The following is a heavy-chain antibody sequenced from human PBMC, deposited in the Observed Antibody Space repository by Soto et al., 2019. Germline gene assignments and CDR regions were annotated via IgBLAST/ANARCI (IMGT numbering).Heavy chain of an antibody. CDR2: ISYDGSNK. J-gene: IGHJ6*02. CDR1: GFTFSSYA. D-gene: IGHD3-10*01. CDR3: ARDRGRLSGYGMDV. V-gene: IGHV3-30-3*01. Sequence: QVQLVESGGGVVQPGRSLRLSCAASGFTFSSYAMHWVRQAPGKGLEWVAVISYDGSNKYYADSVKGRFTISRDNSKNTQYLQMNRLRAEDTAVYYCARDRGRLSGYGMDVWGQGTTVTVSS.